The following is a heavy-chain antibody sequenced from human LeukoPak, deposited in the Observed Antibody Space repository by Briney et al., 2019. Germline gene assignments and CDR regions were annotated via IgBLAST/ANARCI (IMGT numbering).Heavy chain of an antibody. CDR1: GFTFSSYW. J-gene: IGHJ4*02. Sequence: GGSLRLSCAASGFTFSSYWMHWVRQAPGKGLEWVSYISNSGYTIYYADSVKGRFTISRDNAKNSLYLQMNSLRAEDTAVYYCARGQSGYDSWGQGTLVTVSS. V-gene: IGHV3-48*04. CDR3: ARGQSGYDS. CDR2: ISNSGYTI. D-gene: IGHD5-12*01.